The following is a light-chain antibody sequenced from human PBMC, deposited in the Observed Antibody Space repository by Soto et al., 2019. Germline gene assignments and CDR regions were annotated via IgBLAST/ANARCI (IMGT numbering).Light chain of an antibody. J-gene: IGKJ1*01. Sequence: AIQMTQSPSSLSASVGDRITIACRTSQGIRNDLGWYQQKPGKAPKLLIYAASNLESGVPSRFSGSWSGALFTLTISSLQPEDFATYYCLQDHSYPWTFGQGTKVEIK. CDR2: AAS. CDR3: LQDHSYPWT. V-gene: IGKV1-6*01. CDR1: QGIRND.